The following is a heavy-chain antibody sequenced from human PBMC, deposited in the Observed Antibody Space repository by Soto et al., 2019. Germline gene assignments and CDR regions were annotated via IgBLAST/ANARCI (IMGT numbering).Heavy chain of an antibody. V-gene: IGHV1-18*01. J-gene: IGHJ4*02. CDR3: ARGPANFDY. CDR2: ISGYNGNK. Sequence: GVSVKVSCKASGYTFTSDGISWVRQAPGQGLEWMGWISGYNGNKKYAQKLQGRVTMTKDTSTSPAYMELRSLRSDDTAVYYCARGPANFDYWGRGTLVTVSS. CDR1: GYTFTSDG.